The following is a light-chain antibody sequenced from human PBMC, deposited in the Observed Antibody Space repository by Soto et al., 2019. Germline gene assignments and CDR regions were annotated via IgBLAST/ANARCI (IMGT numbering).Light chain of an antibody. CDR1: SSNIGSNT. V-gene: IGLV1-44*01. CDR2: SND. Sequence: QSVLTQPPSASGTPGQRVTISCSGSSSNIGSNTVSWFQHLPGTAPKLLIYSNDQRPSGVPDRFSGSKSGTSASLAISGLQSADEADYSCCSYAGTNTDVVFGGGTKLTVL. J-gene: IGLJ2*01. CDR3: CSYAGTNTDVV.